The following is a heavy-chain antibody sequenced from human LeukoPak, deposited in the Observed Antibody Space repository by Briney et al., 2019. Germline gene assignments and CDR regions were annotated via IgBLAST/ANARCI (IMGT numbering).Heavy chain of an antibody. J-gene: IGHJ4*02. D-gene: IGHD5-18*01. Sequence: GGSLRLSCVASGFTFSSYSMHWVRQAPGKGLEWVALISYDGTNKYYADSVKGRFTISRDNSKNTLYLQMNSLRAEDTAVYYCAKDHSKIQPFDYWGQGTLVTVSS. CDR3: AKDHSKIQPFDY. CDR2: ISYDGTNK. V-gene: IGHV3-30-3*01. CDR1: GFTFSSYS.